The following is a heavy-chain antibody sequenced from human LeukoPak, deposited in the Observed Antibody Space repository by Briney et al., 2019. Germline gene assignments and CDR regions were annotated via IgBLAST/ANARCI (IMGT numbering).Heavy chain of an antibody. CDR2: ISSSGSSI. D-gene: IGHD2-2*02. V-gene: IGHV3-11*04. J-gene: IGHJ6*03. CDR3: ASRGYCSSTSCYSPNYYYYYMDV. CDR1: GFTFSDFY. Sequence: GGSLRLSCAASGFTFSDFYMSWIRQAPGKGLEWISYISSSGSSIYYADSVEGRFTISRDNAKNSLYLQMNSLRAEDTAVYYCASRGYCSSTSCYSPNYYYYYMDVWGKGITVTVSS.